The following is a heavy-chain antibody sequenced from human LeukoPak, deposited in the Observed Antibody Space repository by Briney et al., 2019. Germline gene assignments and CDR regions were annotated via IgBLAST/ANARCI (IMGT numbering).Heavy chain of an antibody. CDR2: VNADGGNT. V-gene: IGHV3-23*01. CDR3: TKRVKYGGTWDHFAD. J-gene: IGHJ4*02. Sequence: GGSLRLSCAASGFTFSSYRMSWVRQAPGKGLEWVSTVNADGGNTYYADSVKGRFTISRDNSKSTLILQMNSLRVEDTALYYCTKRVKYGGTWDHFADWGQGTLVTVSS. D-gene: IGHD1-26*01. CDR1: GFTFSSYR.